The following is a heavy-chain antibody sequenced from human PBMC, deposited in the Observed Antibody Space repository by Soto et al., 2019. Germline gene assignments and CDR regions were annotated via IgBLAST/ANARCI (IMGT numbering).Heavy chain of an antibody. Sequence: GGSLRLSCAASGFTFSSYAMSWVRQAPGKGLEWVSAISGSGGSTYYADSVKGRFTISRDNSKNTLYLQMNSLRAEDTAVYYCAKVLSGSGDILTGYLDWGQGTLVTVSS. CDR2: ISGSGGST. CDR1: GFTFSSYA. D-gene: IGHD3-9*01. CDR3: AKVLSGSGDILTGYLD. V-gene: IGHV3-23*01. J-gene: IGHJ4*02.